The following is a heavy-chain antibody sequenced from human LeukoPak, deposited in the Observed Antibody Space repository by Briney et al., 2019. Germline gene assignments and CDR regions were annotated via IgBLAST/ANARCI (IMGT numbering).Heavy chain of an antibody. CDR1: GFTFSSYW. CDR2: IKQDGSEK. Sequence: GGSLRLSCAASGFTFSSYWMSWVRQAPGKGLEWVANIKQDGSEKYYVDSVKGRFTISRDNAKNSLYLQMNSLRAEDTAVYYCARDEATEYSSSWYPFDYWGQGTLVTVSS. J-gene: IGHJ4*02. D-gene: IGHD6-13*01. V-gene: IGHV3-7*01. CDR3: ARDEATEYSSSWYPFDY.